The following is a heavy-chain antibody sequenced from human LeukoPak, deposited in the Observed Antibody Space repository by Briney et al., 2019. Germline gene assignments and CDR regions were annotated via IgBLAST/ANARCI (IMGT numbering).Heavy chain of an antibody. Sequence: SQTLSLTCTVSGGSISSGSYYWTWIRQPAGKGLEWIGRIYTSGSANYNPSLKSPVIISVDTSKNQFSLKLSSVTAADTAVYYCARGGRYSYGHTTDYWGQGTLVTVSS. CDR1: GGSISSGSYY. CDR3: ARGGRYSYGHTTDY. CDR2: IYTSGSA. V-gene: IGHV4-61*02. J-gene: IGHJ4*02. D-gene: IGHD5-18*01.